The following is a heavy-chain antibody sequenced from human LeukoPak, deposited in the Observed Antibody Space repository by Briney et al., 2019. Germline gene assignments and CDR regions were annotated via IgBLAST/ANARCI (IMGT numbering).Heavy chain of an antibody. V-gene: IGHV3-66*01. CDR3: ARIHNLGILAHFDY. Sequence: GGSLRLSCAASGFTVRNYAMSWVRQSPGKGLEWVSVIYSSGSTYYADSVNGRFFISRDTSRNTLFLQMNSLRAEDTAVYYCARIHNLGILAHFDYWGQGTLVTVSS. CDR1: GFTVRNYA. CDR2: IYSSGST. J-gene: IGHJ4*02. D-gene: IGHD1-1*01.